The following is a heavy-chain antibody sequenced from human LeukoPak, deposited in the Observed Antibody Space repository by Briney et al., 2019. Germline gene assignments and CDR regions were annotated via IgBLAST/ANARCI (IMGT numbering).Heavy chain of an antibody. CDR3: TRLPSADTPMVTFLTSDY. Sequence: GGSLKLSCAASGLTLSGSAIHWVRQASGKGLEWVGRIRNKANSYATAYAGSVKGRFTISRDDSKNTAYLQMNSLRTEDTAVYYCTRLPSADTPMVTFLTSDYWGQGTLVTVSS. D-gene: IGHD5-18*01. V-gene: IGHV3-73*01. J-gene: IGHJ4*02. CDR2: IRNKANSYAT. CDR1: GLTLSGSA.